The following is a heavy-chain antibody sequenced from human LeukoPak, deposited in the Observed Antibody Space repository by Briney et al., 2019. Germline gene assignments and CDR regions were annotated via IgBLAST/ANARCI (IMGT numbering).Heavy chain of an antibody. CDR1: GGSISSSSYY. J-gene: IGHJ3*02. D-gene: IGHD2-8*01. Sequence: PSETLSLTCTVSGGSISSSSYYWGWIRQPPGKGLEWIGSIYYSGSTYYNPSLKSRVTISVDTSKNQFSLKLSSVTAADTAVHYCAREGVLSGAFDIWGQGTMVTVSS. V-gene: IGHV4-39*07. CDR2: IYYSGST. CDR3: AREGVLSGAFDI.